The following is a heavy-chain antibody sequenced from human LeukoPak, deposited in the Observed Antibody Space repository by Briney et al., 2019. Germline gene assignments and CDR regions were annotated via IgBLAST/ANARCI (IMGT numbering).Heavy chain of an antibody. V-gene: IGHV3-21*06. CDR1: GFTFSSYS. J-gene: IGHJ4*02. Sequence: SGGSLRLSCAASGFTFSSYSMDWVRQAPGKGLEWVSSISSSSSYIYYADSVKGRFTISRDNAKNSLYLQMNSLRAEDTAVYYCASHMATIIPGAFDYWGQGTLVTVSS. D-gene: IGHD5-24*01. CDR3: ASHMATIIPGAFDY. CDR2: ISSSSSYI.